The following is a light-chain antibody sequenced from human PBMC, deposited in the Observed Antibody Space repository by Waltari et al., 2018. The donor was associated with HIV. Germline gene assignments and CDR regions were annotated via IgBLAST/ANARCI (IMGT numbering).Light chain of an antibody. V-gene: IGKV3-11*01. CDR2: GAS. CDR1: QSVSSY. Sequence: EIVLTQSPATLSLSPGERAPLSGRASQSVSSYLAWYQQKPGQAPRLLIYGASSRATGIPARFSGSGSGTDFTLTISSLEPGDFGVYYCHQRSNWPITFGQGTRLEIK. CDR3: HQRSNWPIT. J-gene: IGKJ5*01.